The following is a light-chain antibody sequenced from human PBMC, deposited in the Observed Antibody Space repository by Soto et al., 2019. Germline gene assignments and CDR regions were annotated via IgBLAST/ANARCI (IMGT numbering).Light chain of an antibody. V-gene: IGKV1-9*01. J-gene: IGKJ5*01. CDR3: QQLNSFPIT. CDR1: QGISSF. Sequence: IQLTQSPSSLSASVGDSVTITCRASQGISSFLAWYQQKPGKAPKLLIYAASTLQSGVPSRFSGSGSGTEFTLTITSLQPEDFATYYCQQLNSFPITFGQGTRLEIK. CDR2: AAS.